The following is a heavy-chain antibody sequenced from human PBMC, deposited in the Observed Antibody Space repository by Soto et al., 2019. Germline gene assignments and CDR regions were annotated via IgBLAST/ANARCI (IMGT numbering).Heavy chain of an antibody. J-gene: IGHJ5*02. CDR3: ARETYYDFWSGYSGWFDP. CDR1: GYTITGYY. CDR2: INPNSGGT. D-gene: IGHD3-3*01. V-gene: IGHV1-2*02. Sequence: GASVKVSFKASGYTITGYYMHWVRQAPGQGLEWMGWINPNSGGTNYAQKLQGRVTMTRDTSISTAYMELSRLRSDDTAVYYCARETYYDFWSGYSGWFDPWGQGTLVTVSS.